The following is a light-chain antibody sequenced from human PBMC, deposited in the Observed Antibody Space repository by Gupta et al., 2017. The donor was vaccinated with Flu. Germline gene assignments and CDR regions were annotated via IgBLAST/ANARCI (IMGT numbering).Light chain of an antibody. V-gene: IGKV1-5*03. Sequence: DIQMTQSPSTLSASVGDRVSITCRASQSVSSWLAWYQQKPGKAPKLLIYKASTLGNGVPSRFSGSGSGTEFTLTISSLQPDDFATYYCQQDSNSSYAFGQGTKLDIK. CDR2: KAS. CDR3: QQDSNSSYA. CDR1: QSVSSW. J-gene: IGKJ2*01.